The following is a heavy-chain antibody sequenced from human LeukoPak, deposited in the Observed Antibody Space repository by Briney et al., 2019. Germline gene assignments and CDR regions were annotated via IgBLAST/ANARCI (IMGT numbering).Heavy chain of an antibody. D-gene: IGHD3-22*01. J-gene: IGHJ5*02. V-gene: IGHV3-7*01. CDR3: ARATSYYYDSSGMDP. CDR2: IKPDGSEK. CDR1: GFTFSNYW. Sequence: GGSLRLSCAASGFTFSNYWMTWFRQTPGEGLEWVGNIKPDGSEKYYVDSVKGRFTISRDNAKNSLFLQMSSLRVEDTAVYYCARATSYYYDSSGMDPWGQGTLVTVSS.